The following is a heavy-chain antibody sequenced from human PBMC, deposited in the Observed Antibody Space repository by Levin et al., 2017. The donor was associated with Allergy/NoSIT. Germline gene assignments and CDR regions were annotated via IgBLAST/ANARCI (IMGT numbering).Heavy chain of an antibody. J-gene: IGHJ4*02. D-gene: IGHD4-17*01. CDR3: AAAPGDYFPPFDY. CDR2: IWYDGSNK. CDR1: GFTFSSYG. V-gene: IGHV3-33*01. Sequence: PGGSLRLSCAASGFTFSSYGMHWVRQAPGKGLEWVAVIWYDGSNKYYADSVKGRFTISRDNSKNTLYLQMNSLRAEDTAVYYCAAAPGDYFPPFDYWGQGTLVTVSS.